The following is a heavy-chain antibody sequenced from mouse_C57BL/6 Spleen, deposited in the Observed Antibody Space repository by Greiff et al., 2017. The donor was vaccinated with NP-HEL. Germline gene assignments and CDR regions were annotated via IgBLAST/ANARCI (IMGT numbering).Heavy chain of an antibody. V-gene: IGHV1-15*01. CDR1: GYTFTDYE. CDR3: TRETTVAYCFDY. J-gene: IGHJ2*01. Sequence: QVQLQQSGAELVRPGASVTLSCKASGYTFTDYEMHWVKQTPVHGLEWIGAIDPETGGTAYNQKFKGKAILTADKSTSTAYMELRSLTSEDSAVYYCTRETTVAYCFDYWGQGTTLTVSS. D-gene: IGHD1-1*01. CDR2: IDPETGGT.